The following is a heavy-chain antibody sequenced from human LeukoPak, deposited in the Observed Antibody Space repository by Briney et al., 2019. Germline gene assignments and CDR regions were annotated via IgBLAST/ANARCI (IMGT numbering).Heavy chain of an antibody. CDR2: FDPEDGET. Sequence: ASVKVSCKVSGYTLTELSMHWVRQAPGKGLEWMGGFDPEDGETIYAQKFQGRVTMTEDTSTDTAYMELSSLRSEDTAVYYCARDHDSSGYYHTYFQHWGQGTLVTVSS. J-gene: IGHJ1*01. V-gene: IGHV1-24*01. CDR1: GYTLTELS. CDR3: ARDHDSSGYYHTYFQH. D-gene: IGHD3-22*01.